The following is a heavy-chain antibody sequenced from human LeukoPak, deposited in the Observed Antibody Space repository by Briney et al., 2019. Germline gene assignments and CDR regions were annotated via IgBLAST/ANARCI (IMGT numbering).Heavy chain of an antibody. D-gene: IGHD3-10*02. Sequence: ASVKVSCKASGGTFSSYAISWVRQAPGQGLEWMGWISAYNGNTNYAQKLQGRVTMTTDTSTSTAYMELRSLRSDDTAVYYCARTPPMFPLDYWGQGTLVTVSS. CDR3: ARTPPMFPLDY. J-gene: IGHJ4*02. CDR2: ISAYNGNT. V-gene: IGHV1-18*01. CDR1: GGTFSSYA.